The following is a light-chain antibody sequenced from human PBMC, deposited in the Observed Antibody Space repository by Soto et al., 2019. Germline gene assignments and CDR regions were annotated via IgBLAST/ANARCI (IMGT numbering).Light chain of an antibody. Sequence: DIQMTRSPSSLCASVGERGTITCRASQSISNYLNWYQQKPGKAPKLLIYAASTLQSGVPSRFSGSGSGTDFTLTISSLQPEDFATYYCQQSYTAWTFGQGTKVDIK. J-gene: IGKJ1*01. CDR2: AAS. V-gene: IGKV1-39*01. CDR1: QSISNY. CDR3: QQSYTAWT.